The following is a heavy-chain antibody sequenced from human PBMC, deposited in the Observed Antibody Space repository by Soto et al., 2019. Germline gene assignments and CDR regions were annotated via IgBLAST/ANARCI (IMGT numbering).Heavy chain of an antibody. D-gene: IGHD6-13*01. CDR3: ARAGIAAAGFDY. V-gene: IGHV1-46*01. J-gene: IGHJ4*02. Sequence: GASVKVSCKASGYTFTSYYMHWVRQAPGQGLEWMGIINPSGGSTSYAQKFQGRVTMTRDTSTSTAYMELSSLRSEDTAVYYCARAGIAAAGFDYWGQGTLVTVSS. CDR2: INPSGGST. CDR1: GYTFTSYY.